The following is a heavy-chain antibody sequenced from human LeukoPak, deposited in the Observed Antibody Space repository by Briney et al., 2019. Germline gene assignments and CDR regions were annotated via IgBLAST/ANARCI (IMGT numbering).Heavy chain of an antibody. D-gene: IGHD3-10*01. Sequence: GGSLRLSCAASGFTFSNAWMSWVRQAPGKGLEWVGRIKSKTDGGITDYAAPVKGRCTISRDDSKNTLYLQMNSLKTEDTAVYYFTTDGTGGTDYYGSGSYFYWGQGTLVTVSS. V-gene: IGHV3-15*01. J-gene: IGHJ4*02. CDR2: IKSKTDGGIT. CDR1: GFTFSNAW. CDR3: TTDGTGGTDYYGSGSYFY.